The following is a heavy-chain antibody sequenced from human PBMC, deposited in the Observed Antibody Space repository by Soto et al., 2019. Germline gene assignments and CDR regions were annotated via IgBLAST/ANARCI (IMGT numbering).Heavy chain of an antibody. J-gene: IGHJ5*02. CDR2: IIPICGTA. CDR3: ARSPAQCGYSYGS. Sequence: QVQLVQSGAEVKKPGSSVKVSCKASGGTFSSYAISWVRQAPGQGLEWMGGIIPICGTANYAQKFQGRVTITADKSTSTAYMDLSSLRSEDTAVYYCARSPAQCGYSYGSWGQGTLVTVSS. CDR1: GGTFSSYA. D-gene: IGHD5-18*01. V-gene: IGHV1-69*06.